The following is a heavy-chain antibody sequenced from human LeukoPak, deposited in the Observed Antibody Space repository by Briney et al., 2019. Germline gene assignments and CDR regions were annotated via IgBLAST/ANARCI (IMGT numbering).Heavy chain of an antibody. CDR3: ARGSPVDY. J-gene: IGHJ4*02. Sequence: SETLSLTCAVYGGSFSGYYWSWIRQPPGKGLEWIGEINHSGSTNYNPSLKSRVTISVDTSKNQFSLKLNSVTAADTAVYYCARGSPVDYWGQGTLVTVSS. CDR1: GGSFSGYY. CDR2: INHSGST. V-gene: IGHV4-34*01.